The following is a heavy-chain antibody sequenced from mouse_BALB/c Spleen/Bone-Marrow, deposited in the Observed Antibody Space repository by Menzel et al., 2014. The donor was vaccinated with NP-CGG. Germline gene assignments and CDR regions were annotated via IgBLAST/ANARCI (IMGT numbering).Heavy chain of an antibody. CDR2: ISSGGGST. J-gene: IGHJ3*01. D-gene: IGHD1-1*01. CDR1: GFAFSSYD. Sequence: EVKLVESGGGLVKPGGSLKLSCAASGFAFSSYDMSWVRQTPEKRLEWVAYISSGGGSTYYSDTVKGRFTISRDNAKNTLYLQMSSLKSEDTAMYHCARQILRGFAYWGQGTLVTVSA. CDR3: ARQILRGFAY. V-gene: IGHV5-12-1*01.